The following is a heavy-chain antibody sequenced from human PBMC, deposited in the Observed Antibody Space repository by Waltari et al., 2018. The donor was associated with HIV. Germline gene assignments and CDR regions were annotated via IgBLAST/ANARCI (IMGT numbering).Heavy chain of an antibody. CDR2: IYYSGST. CDR3: ARVSYDILTGFYYYYGMDV. CDR1: GGSISSYY. D-gene: IGHD3-9*01. Sequence: QVQLQESGPGLVKPSETLSLTCTVSGGSISSYYWSWIRQTPGKGLEWIGYIYYSGSTNYNPSLKSRVTISVDTSKNQFSLKLSSVTAADTAVYYCARVSYDILTGFYYYYGMDVWGQGTTVTVSS. V-gene: IGHV4-59*01. J-gene: IGHJ6*02.